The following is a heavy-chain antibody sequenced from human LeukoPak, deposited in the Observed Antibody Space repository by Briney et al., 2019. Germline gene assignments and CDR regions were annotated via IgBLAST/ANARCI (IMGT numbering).Heavy chain of an antibody. Sequence: SETLSLTCAVYGGSFSGYYWSWIRQPPGKGLEWIGEINHSGSTNYNPSLKSRVTISVDTSKNQFSLKLSSVTAAVTAVYYCALSVMTTVTYIDYWGQGTLVTVSS. CDR3: ALSVMTTVTYIDY. CDR1: GGSFSGYY. CDR2: INHSGST. D-gene: IGHD4-17*01. V-gene: IGHV4-34*01. J-gene: IGHJ4*02.